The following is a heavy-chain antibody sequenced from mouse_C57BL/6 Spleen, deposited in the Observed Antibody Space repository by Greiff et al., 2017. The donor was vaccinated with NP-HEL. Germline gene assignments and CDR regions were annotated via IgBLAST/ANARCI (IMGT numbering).Heavy chain of an antibody. D-gene: IGHD2-2*01. CDR1: GFTFSDYG. Sequence: EVKLMESGGGLVKPGGSLKLSCAASGFTFSDYGMHWVRQAPEKGLEWVAYISSGSSTIYYADTVKGRFPISRDNAKNTLFLQMTSLRSEDTAMYYCASGLWLRYFDVWGTGTTVTVSS. CDR2: ISSGSSTI. CDR3: ASGLWLRYFDV. J-gene: IGHJ1*03. V-gene: IGHV5-17*01.